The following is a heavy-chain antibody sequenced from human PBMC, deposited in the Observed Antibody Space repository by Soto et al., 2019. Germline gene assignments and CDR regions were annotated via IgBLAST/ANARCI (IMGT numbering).Heavy chain of an antibody. Sequence: SLRLSCAASGFTFSSYAMHWVRQAPGKGLEWVAVISYDGSNKYYADSVKGRFTISRDNSKNTLYLQMNSLRAEDTAVYYCARGGLIDGALEWLLPNYYYYGMDVWGQGTTVTV. D-gene: IGHD3-3*01. V-gene: IGHV3-30-3*01. CDR3: ARGGLIDGALEWLLPNYYYYGMDV. J-gene: IGHJ6*02. CDR1: GFTFSSYA. CDR2: ISYDGSNK.